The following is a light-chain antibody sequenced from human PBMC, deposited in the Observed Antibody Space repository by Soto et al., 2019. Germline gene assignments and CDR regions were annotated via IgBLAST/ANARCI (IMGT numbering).Light chain of an antibody. CDR1: SSDVGGYDY. Sequence: QSALTQPASVSGSPGQSITISCTGTSSDVGGYDYVSWYQLHPGKAPKLMVFEVSNRPSGVSYRFSGSKSGNTASLTISGLQAEEEADYFCSSYSIRTAYLFGTGTKLTVL. CDR3: SSYSIRTAYL. CDR2: EVS. J-gene: IGLJ1*01. V-gene: IGLV2-14*01.